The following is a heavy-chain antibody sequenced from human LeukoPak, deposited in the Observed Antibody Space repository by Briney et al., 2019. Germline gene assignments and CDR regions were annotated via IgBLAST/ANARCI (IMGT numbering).Heavy chain of an antibody. CDR3: ARFRSSMIDY. D-gene: IGHD2-15*01. CDR2: INTNTGNP. J-gene: IGHJ4*02. Sequence: WMGWINTNTGNPTYAQGFTGRFVFSLDTSVSTAYLQISSLKAEDTAVYYCARFRSSMIDYWGQGTLVTVSS. V-gene: IGHV7-4-1*02.